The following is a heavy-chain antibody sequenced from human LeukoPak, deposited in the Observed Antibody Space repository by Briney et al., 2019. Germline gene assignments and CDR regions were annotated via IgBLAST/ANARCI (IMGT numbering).Heavy chain of an antibody. J-gene: IGHJ4*02. CDR1: GFTFSSCG. D-gene: IGHD6-13*01. V-gene: IGHV3-23*01. CDR3: AKEGYSSSWYGYFDY. Sequence: GGSLRLSCAASGFTFSSCGMSWVRQAPGKGLEWVSGMCGSGTSRYYADSVKGRFTISRDNSKNTLYLQMNSLRAEDTAVYYCAKEGYSSSWYGYFDYWGQGTLVTVSS. CDR2: MCGSGTSR.